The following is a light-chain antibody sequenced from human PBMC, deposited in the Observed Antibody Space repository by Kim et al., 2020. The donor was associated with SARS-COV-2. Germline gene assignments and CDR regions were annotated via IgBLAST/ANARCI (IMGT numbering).Light chain of an antibody. V-gene: IGKV1-39*01. J-gene: IGKJ2*01. CDR2: AAS. CDR3: QQSYSTPYT. Sequence: DIQMTQSPSSLSTSVGDRVTITCRAGQTINNFLNWYQQKPGKAPKLLISAASTLQSGVPSRFSGSASGTYFTLTISSLQPEEFATYYCQQSYSTPYTFGQGTKLEI. CDR1: QTINNF.